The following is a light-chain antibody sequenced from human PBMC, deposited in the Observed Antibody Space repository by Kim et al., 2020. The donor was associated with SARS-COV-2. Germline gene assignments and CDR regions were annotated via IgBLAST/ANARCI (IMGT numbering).Light chain of an antibody. J-gene: IGLJ1*01. V-gene: IGLV3-1*01. Sequence: SYELTQPPSVSVSPGQTASITCSGDKLGDKYACWYQQKPRQSPVLVIYQDSKRPSGIPERFSGSNSGNTATLTISGTQAMDEADYYCQAWDSSTAVFGTG. CDR2: QDS. CDR3: QAWDSSTAV. CDR1: KLGDKY.